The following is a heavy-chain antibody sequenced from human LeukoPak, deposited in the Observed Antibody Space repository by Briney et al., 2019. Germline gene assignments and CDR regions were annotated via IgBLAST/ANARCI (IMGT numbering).Heavy chain of an antibody. V-gene: IGHV4-39*07. CDR3: ARGYGDYFLFEY. CDR2: IYYSGST. D-gene: IGHD2/OR15-2a*01. J-gene: IGHJ4*02. CDR1: GGSISSSSYY. Sequence: SETLSLTCTVSGGSISSSSYYWGWIRQPPGKGLEWIGSIYYSGSTYYNPSLRSRLSMSIDTSKNQFSLKLRSVTAADTAVYFCARGYGDYFLFEYWGQGTLVTVSS.